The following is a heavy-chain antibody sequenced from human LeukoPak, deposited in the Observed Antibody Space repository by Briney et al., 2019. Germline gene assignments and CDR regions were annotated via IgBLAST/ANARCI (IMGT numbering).Heavy chain of an antibody. V-gene: IGHV5-51*01. CDR1: GYSFTSYW. D-gene: IGHD2-15*01. CDR3: ARQLCSGGSCYDWFDP. CDR2: IYPGDSDT. J-gene: IGHJ5*02. Sequence: GESLKISCKGSGYSFTSYWIGWVRQMPGKGLEWMGIIYPGDSDTRYSPSFQGQVTISADKSISTAYLRWSSLKASDTAMYYCARQLCSGGSCYDWFDPWGQGTLVTVSS.